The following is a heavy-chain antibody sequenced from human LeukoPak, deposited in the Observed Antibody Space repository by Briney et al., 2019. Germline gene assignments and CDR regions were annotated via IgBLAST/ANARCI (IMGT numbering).Heavy chain of an antibody. D-gene: IGHD2-2*01. CDR2: ISWNSGSI. CDR1: GFTFDDYA. V-gene: IGHV3-9*01. J-gene: IGHJ4*02. CDR3: AKDTTVVPAAIDY. Sequence: GGSLRLSCAASGFTFDDYAMHWVRQAPGKGLEWVSGISWNSGSIGYADSVKGRFTISRDNAKNSLYLQMNSLRAEDTALYYCAKDTTVVPAAIDYWGQGTLVTVSS.